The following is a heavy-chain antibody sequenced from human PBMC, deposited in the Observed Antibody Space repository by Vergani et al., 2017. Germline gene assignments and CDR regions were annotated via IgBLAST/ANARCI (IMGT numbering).Heavy chain of an antibody. D-gene: IGHD2-2*02. CDR2: ICHTDDT. Sequence: QVQLQESGPGLVKPPGTLSLTCAVSGDSISSNNCWTWVRQPPGKGLEWIGEICHTDDTKYSPSLKSQATVSVVETRNLFSLRLNSVTAADTTVYYCATIGYRRWGYYFDYWGQGILVTVSS. CDR3: ATIGYRRWGYYFDY. V-gene: IGHV4-4*03. J-gene: IGHJ4*02. CDR1: GDSISSNNC.